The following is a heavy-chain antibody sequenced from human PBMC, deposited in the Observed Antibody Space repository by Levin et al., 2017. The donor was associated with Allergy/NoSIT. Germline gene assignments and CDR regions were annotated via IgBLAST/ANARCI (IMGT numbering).Heavy chain of an antibody. Sequence: GGSLRLSCAVSGFSLSDHYMSWIRQAPGKGLEWVSYISGRSDYTNYADSVKGRFTISRDNAENSMSLQMNSLRAEDTAMYYCARTVGSGECSGGSCSNWFDPWGQGTLVTVSS. CDR2: ISGRSDYT. CDR1: GFSLSDHY. V-gene: IGHV3-11*03. J-gene: IGHJ5*02. D-gene: IGHD2-15*01. CDR3: ARTVGSGECSGGSCSNWFDP.